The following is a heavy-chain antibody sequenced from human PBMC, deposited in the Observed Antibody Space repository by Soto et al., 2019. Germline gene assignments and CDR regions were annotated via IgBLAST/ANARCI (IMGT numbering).Heavy chain of an antibody. V-gene: IGHV3-30*13. CDR2: ISYDGGLQ. D-gene: IGHD5-18*01. J-gene: IGHJ5*02. Sequence: QAHLVESGGGVVQPGRSLRLSCAASGFTFTSYGMHWVRQAPGTRLEWVAVISYDGGLQHYADSVKGRFTISRDNSKNRVLLQMSSLRAEDTAVYYCVSDRRYGHASVPYAWGQGTLVSVSS. CDR3: VSDRRYGHASVPYA. CDR1: GFTFTSYG.